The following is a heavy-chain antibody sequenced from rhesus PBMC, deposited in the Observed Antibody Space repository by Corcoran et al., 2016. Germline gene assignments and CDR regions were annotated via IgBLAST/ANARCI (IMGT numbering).Heavy chain of an antibody. CDR3: ASSGGVVVANY. Sequence: EVQLVESGGDLVQPGGSLRLSCAASGFTFSSYAIHWVRQAYEKGLDGVGRIRSKALNYETGYAASVKGRFTISRDDSKSTAYLQMNSLKTEDTAVYYCASSGGVVVANYWGQGVLVSVSS. CDR1: GFTFSSYA. D-gene: IGHD2-21*01. V-gene: IGHV3-118*01. CDR2: IRSKALNYET. J-gene: IGHJ4*01.